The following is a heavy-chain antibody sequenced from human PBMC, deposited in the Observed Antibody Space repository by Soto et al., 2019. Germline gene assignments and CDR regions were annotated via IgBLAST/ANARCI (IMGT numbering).Heavy chain of an antibody. V-gene: IGHV3-53*01. J-gene: IGHJ4*02. CDR3: ARETYPRL. Sequence: PLGLLIHSSASSGFTRLSNYMSWVRQAPGKGLEWVSLIYSGGNTYYADSVKGRFIISRDNSKNTLYLQMNSLRAEDTAVHHCARETYPRLRGQRTFVTVPS. CDR1: GFTRLSNY. CDR2: IYSGGNT.